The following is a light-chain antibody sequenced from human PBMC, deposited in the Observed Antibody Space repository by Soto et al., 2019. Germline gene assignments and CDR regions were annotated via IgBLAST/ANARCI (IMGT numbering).Light chain of an antibody. Sequence: QSVLTQPASVSGSPGQSITIPCTGTSSDVGGYDYVSWYQQHPGTAPRLIIFEVTNRPSGVSNRFSGSKSGNTASLTISGLQPEDEADYYCTSYTSSSTQVFGTGTKVTVL. V-gene: IGLV2-14*01. CDR2: EVT. CDR1: SSDVGGYDY. CDR3: TSYTSSSTQV. J-gene: IGLJ1*01.